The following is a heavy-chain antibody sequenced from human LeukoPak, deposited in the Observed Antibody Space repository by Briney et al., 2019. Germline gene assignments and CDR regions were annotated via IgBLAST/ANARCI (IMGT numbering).Heavy chain of an antibody. J-gene: IGHJ6*02. Sequence: GGSLRLSCAASGFTSSNFAMNWVRQAPGKGLECVSSISGSTGRTYYADSEKGRFTISRDDSKNTVYLEMSSLRAEDTALYFCAKANCGSECFYIMDVWGQGTMVTVSS. V-gene: IGHV3-23*01. CDR2: ISGSTGRT. D-gene: IGHD3-16*01. CDR1: GFTSSNFA. CDR3: AKANCGSECFYIMDV.